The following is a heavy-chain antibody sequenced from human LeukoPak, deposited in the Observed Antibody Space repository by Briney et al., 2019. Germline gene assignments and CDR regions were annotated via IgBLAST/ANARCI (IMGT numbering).Heavy chain of an antibody. V-gene: IGHV4-39*07. J-gene: IGHJ4*02. Sequence: SETLSLTCTVSGDSSSSSSYYWGWIRQPPGKGLEWIGSIYYSGSTYYNPSLKSRVTISVDTSKNQFSLKLSSVTAADTAVYYCATGESIAARPFGYWGQGTLVTVSS. CDR3: ATGESIAARPFGY. CDR1: GDSSSSSSYY. CDR2: IYYSGST. D-gene: IGHD6-6*01.